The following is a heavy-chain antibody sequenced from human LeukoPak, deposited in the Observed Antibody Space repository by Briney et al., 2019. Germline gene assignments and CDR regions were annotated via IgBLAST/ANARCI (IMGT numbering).Heavy chain of an antibody. V-gene: IGHV3-53*01. J-gene: IGHJ6*03. CDR3: VKYRRSGTGPYYYYMDV. CDR2: IYSGGTT. D-gene: IGHD5-12*01. CDR1: GFTVSSNY. Sequence: GGSLRLSCAASGFTVSSNYMNWVRQAPGKGLEWVSVIYSGGTTYYADSVKGRFTISRDNSKNTLYLQMSSLRAEDTAVYYCVKYRRSGTGPYYYYMDVWGKGTTVTVSS.